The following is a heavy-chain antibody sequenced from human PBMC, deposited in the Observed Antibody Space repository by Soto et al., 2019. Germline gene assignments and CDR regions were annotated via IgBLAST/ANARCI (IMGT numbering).Heavy chain of an antibody. CDR2: IYYSGST. CDR1: SGSIINYY. V-gene: IGHV4-59*01. Sequence: QVQLQESGPGLVKPSETLSLTCTVSSGSIINYYWSWIRQPPGKGLEWIGFIYYSGSTNYNSFLKSRVTRSVDMSRQQLSLKLNSVTAADTAVYYCASRFTLATTTGDAFDLWSQGTMVTVSS. CDR3: ASRFTLATTTGDAFDL. J-gene: IGHJ3*01. D-gene: IGHD1-26*01.